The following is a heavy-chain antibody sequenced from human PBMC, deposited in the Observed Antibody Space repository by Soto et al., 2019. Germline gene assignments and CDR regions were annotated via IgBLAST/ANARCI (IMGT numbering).Heavy chain of an antibody. Sequence: GGSLGLSCAASGFTFSSYSMNRVRQAPGKGLEWVSSISSSSRYIYYADSVKGRLTISRDNAKNSLYLQMNSLRAEDKAVYYFARDREAARPGYYFDYWGQGTLVTVS. CDR1: GFTFSSYS. CDR2: ISSSSRYI. D-gene: IGHD6-6*01. J-gene: IGHJ4*02. CDR3: ARDREAARPGYYFDY. V-gene: IGHV3-21*01.